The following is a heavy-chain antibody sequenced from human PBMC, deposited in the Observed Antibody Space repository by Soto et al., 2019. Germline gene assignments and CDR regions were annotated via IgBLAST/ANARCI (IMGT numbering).Heavy chain of an antibody. V-gene: IGHV1-18*01. D-gene: IGHD2-2*01. CDR3: ARDLHPWLGVVPAAMPRVVGWFDP. Sequence: ASVKVSCKASGYTFTSYGISWVRQAPGQGLEWMGWISAYNGNTNYAQKLQGRVTMTTDTSTSTAYMELRSLRSDDTAVYYCARDLHPWLGVVPAAMPRVVGWFDPWGQGTLVTVSS. J-gene: IGHJ5*02. CDR2: ISAYNGNT. CDR1: GYTFTSYG.